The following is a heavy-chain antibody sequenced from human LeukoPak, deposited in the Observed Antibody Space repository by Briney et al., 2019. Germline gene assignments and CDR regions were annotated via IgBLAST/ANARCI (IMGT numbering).Heavy chain of an antibody. CDR2: IYTSGRT. V-gene: IGHV4-61*02. CDR3: ARARVIPASFDD. J-gene: IGHJ4*02. Sequence: SETLSLTCTVSGGSITFGSYYWTWIRQPAGNGLEWIGRIYTSGRTFYNPSLKSRVTISMDTSMNQFSLRLNSVTAADTAVYYCARARVIPASFDDWGQGTLVTVSS. CDR1: GGSITFGSYY.